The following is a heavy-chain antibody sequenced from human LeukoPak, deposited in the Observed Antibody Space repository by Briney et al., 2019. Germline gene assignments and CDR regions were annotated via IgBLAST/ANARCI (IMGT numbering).Heavy chain of an antibody. V-gene: IGHV1-69*04. CDR2: IIPILGIA. J-gene: IGHJ3*02. D-gene: IGHD3-10*01. CDR3: ARDSHYGSGSPNAFDI. CDR1: GGTFSSYA. Sequence: GSSVKVSCKASGGTFSSYAISWVRQAPGQGLEWMGRIIPILGIANYAQKFQGRVTITADKSTSTAYMELSSLRSEDTAVYYCARDSHYGSGSPNAFDIWGQGTMVTVSS.